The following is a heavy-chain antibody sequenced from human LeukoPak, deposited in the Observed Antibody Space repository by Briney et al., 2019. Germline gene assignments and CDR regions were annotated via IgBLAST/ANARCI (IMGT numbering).Heavy chain of an antibody. V-gene: IGHV4-34*01. CDR3: ARHRVGSGYDFDY. CDR1: GGSFSGYY. CDR2: INHSGST. J-gene: IGHJ4*02. Sequence: SETLSVTCAVYGGSFSGYYWSWIRQPPGKGLEWIGEINHSGSTNYNPSLKSRVTISVDTSKNQISLKLSSVTAADTAVYYCARHRVGSGYDFDYWGQGTLVTVSS. D-gene: IGHD5-12*01.